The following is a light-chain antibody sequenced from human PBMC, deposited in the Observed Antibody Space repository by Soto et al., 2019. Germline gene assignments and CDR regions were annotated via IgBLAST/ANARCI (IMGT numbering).Light chain of an antibody. V-gene: IGLV2-14*01. CDR3: SSYTSTTTLYV. J-gene: IGLJ1*01. Sequence: QSALTQPASVSGSPGQSITISCTGTSSDVGASKYVSWYQQHPGKAPKLMIYEVSNRPSGVSNRFSGSKSGNTASLTISGLQAEDEADYYCSSYTSTTTLYVFGSGTKVTVL. CDR1: SSDVGASKY. CDR2: EVS.